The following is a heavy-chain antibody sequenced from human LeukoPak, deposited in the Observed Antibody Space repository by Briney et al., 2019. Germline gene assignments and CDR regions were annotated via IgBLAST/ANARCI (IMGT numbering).Heavy chain of an antibody. J-gene: IGHJ3*02. Sequence: GGSLRLSCAASGFTVSSNYMSWVRQAPGKGLEWVTVIYSGGSTYYADSVKGRFTFSRDNSKNTLYLQMNSLRAEDTAVYYCARPGPDAFDIWGQGTMVTVSS. V-gene: IGHV3-66*04. CDR1: GFTVSSNY. CDR2: IYSGGST. CDR3: ARPGPDAFDI.